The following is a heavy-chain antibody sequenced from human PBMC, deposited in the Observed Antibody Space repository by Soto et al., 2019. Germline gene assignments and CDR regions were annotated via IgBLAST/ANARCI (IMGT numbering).Heavy chain of an antibody. CDR3: ARDCSGGSCHYWNAFDI. CDR1: GYTFTSYG. Sequence: QVQLVQSGAEVKKPGASVKVSCKASGYTFTSYGISWVRQAPGQGLEWMGWISAYNGNTNYAQKLQGRVTMTTDTSTSTAYMELRSLRSDDTAVYYCARDCSGGSCHYWNAFDIWGQGTMVTVSS. CDR2: ISAYNGNT. J-gene: IGHJ3*02. V-gene: IGHV1-18*01. D-gene: IGHD2-15*01.